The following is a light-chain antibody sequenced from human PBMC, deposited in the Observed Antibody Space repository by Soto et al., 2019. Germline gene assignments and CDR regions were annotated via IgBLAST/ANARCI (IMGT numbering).Light chain of an antibody. Sequence: IQMTQSPSSLSASVGDRVTITCRASQGIRNDLGWYQQKPGKAPKLLIYDASSLQSGVPARFSGSGSGTEFTLTISSLQSEDFAVYYCQQYNNWPLTFGGGTKVDIK. CDR2: DAS. CDR1: QGIRND. CDR3: QQYNNWPLT. V-gene: IGKV1-17*01. J-gene: IGKJ4*01.